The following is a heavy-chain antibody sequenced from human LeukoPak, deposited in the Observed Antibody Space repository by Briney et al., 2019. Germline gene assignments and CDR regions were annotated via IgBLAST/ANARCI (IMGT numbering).Heavy chain of an antibody. CDR3: ARDLAVAGRDLSGY. CDR1: GFTFSSYS. D-gene: IGHD6-19*01. Sequence: GGSLRLSCAASGFTFSSYSMNWVRQAPGKGLEWVSSISGSSRYLYYAGSMKGRFTISRDNAKNSLYLQMNSLRAEDTAVYYCARDLAVAGRDLSGYWGQGTLVTVSS. CDR2: ISGSSRYL. J-gene: IGHJ4*02. V-gene: IGHV3-21*01.